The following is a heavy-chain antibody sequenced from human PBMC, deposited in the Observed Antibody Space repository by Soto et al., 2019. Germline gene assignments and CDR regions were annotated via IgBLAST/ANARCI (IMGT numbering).Heavy chain of an antibody. CDR2: IYPGDSDT. J-gene: IGHJ5*02. CDR1: GYSFTIYC. V-gene: IGHV5-51*01. Sequence: GESLKISGKGSGYSFTIYCIGWVRQMPGKGLEWMGIIYPGDSDTRYSPSFQGQVTISADKSISTAYLQWSSLKASDTAMYYCARQSVAAAEAWGQGTLVTVSS. D-gene: IGHD6-13*01. CDR3: ARQSVAAAEA.